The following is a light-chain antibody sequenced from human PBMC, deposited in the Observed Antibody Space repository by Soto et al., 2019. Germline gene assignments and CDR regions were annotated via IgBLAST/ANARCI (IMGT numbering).Light chain of an antibody. CDR1: QSVSRSY. J-gene: IGKJ1*01. Sequence: IVSTQSPGTLCLCPGQRATVSCRASQSVSRSYLAWYQQNPGQAPRVLLYGASSRATGIPDRFSGSGYGTALTLNISSMQSEDFAVYYCQQYNNFRTFRQGTKVDIK. V-gene: IGKV3-20*01. CDR2: GAS. CDR3: QQYNNFRT.